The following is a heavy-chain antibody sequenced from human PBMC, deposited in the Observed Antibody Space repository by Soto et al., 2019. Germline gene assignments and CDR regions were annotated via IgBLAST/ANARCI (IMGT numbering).Heavy chain of an antibody. CDR1: GYTFTYYH. CDR3: TKSGGGYVNSGYYGGDYDS. D-gene: IGHD3-22*01. J-gene: IGHJ4*02. V-gene: IGHV1-46*01. Sequence: GASVKVSCKASGYTFTYYHVHWVRQAPGQGLEWMGMINPNGGDTNYAQKFQGRVTISVDTSKNQFSLKLTSVTAADTALYYCTKSGGGYVNSGYYGGDYDSWGRGTLVTVSS. CDR2: INPNGGDT.